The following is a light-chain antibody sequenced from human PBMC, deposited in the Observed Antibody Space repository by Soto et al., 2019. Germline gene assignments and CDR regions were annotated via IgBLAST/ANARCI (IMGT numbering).Light chain of an antibody. Sequence: QSVLTQPPSVSGAPGQRVTISCTGISSNIGAGYDVHWYQQLPGTAPKLLIYGNNNRPSGVPGRFSGSKSGTSASLAITGLQAEDEAEYYCQSYDSSLSGYVFGTGTKGTVL. CDR2: GNN. CDR3: QSYDSSLSGYV. J-gene: IGLJ1*01. CDR1: SSNIGAGYD. V-gene: IGLV1-40*01.